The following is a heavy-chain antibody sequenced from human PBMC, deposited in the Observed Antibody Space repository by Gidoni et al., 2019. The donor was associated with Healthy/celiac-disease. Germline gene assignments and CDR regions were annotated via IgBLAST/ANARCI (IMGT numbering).Heavy chain of an antibody. CDR3: ARVRGYSTSYYMDV. CDR2: IGGTSFTI. Sequence: DAQLEESGGGLVQRGGSRRPPGAACGFPLRHYRLHWVRQAPGKGLEWFAYIGGTSFTIVYADSLKGRFTVSRDNAKNSLSLQMGRLRDEDAAVYYCARVRGYSTSYYMDVWGKGTRVTVSS. CDR1: GFPLRHYR. D-gene: IGHD5-18*01. J-gene: IGHJ6*03. V-gene: IGHV3-48*02.